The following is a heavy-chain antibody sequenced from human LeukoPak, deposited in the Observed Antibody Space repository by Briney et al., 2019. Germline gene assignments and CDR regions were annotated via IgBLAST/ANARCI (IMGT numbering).Heavy chain of an antibody. CDR2: IYSSGCT. CDR3: AKDRAPITPYSYYFYGMDV. Sequence: KSSETLSLTCTVSGGSISNYYWSWIRQPPGKGLEWIGYIYSSGCTNYNPSLKSRVTISVDTSKNQFSLKLDSVTAADTAVYYCAKDRAPITPYSYYFYGMDVWGQGTTVTVSS. D-gene: IGHD5-12*01. J-gene: IGHJ6*02. V-gene: IGHV4-59*01. CDR1: GGSISNYY.